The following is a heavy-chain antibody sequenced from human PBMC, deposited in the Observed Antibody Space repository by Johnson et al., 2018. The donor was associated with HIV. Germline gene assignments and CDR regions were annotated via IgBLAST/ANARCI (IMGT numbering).Heavy chain of an antibody. D-gene: IGHD2-2*01. V-gene: IGHV3-72*01. CDR1: GFTFSDYY. Sequence: MLLVESGGGLVKPGGSLRLSCAASGFTFSDYYMSWIRQAPGKGLEWVGRTRNKAHSYTTEYAASVKGRFTISRDDSKNSLYLQMNSLKSEDTAVYYCARSSNDAFDIWGQGTMVTVSS. CDR3: ARSSNDAFDI. J-gene: IGHJ3*02. CDR2: TRNKAHSYTT.